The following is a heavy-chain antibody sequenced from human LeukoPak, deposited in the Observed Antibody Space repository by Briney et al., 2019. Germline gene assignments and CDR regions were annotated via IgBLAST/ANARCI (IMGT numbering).Heavy chain of an antibody. V-gene: IGHV4-4*07. CDR1: GGSISSYY. Sequence: SETLSLTCTVSGGSISSYYWSWIRQPAGKGLEWIGRIYTSGSTNYNPSLKSRVTISVDTSKNQFSLKLSSVTAADTAVYYCAREQEVPWYFDLWGRGTLVTVSS. CDR3: AREQEVPWYFDL. CDR2: IYTSGST. J-gene: IGHJ2*01.